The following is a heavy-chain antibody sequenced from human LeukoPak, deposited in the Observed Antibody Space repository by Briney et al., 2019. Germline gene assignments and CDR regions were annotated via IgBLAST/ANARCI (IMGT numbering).Heavy chain of an antibody. J-gene: IGHJ4*02. CDR2: ISGSGGST. V-gene: IGHV3-23*01. Sequence: GGSLRLSCAASGFTFSGYAMSWVRQAPGKGLEWVPAISGSGGSTYYADSVKGRFTVSRDNSKNTLYLQMNSLRAEDTAVYYCAKSLGYCSGGSCYSDYWGQGTLVTVSS. CDR1: GFTFSGYA. D-gene: IGHD2-15*01. CDR3: AKSLGYCSGGSCYSDY.